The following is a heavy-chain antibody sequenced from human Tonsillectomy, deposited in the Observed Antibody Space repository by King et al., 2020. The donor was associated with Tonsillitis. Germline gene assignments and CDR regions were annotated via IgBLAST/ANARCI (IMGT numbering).Heavy chain of an antibody. D-gene: IGHD6-19*01. J-gene: IGHJ4*02. CDR3: ARQTGYSSDWYPY. Sequence: VQLQESGPGLMKPSETLSLTCTVSGGSISSYYWSWIRQPPGKGLEWIGYIYYSGSTNYNPSLKSRVTISVDTSKNQFSLKLSSVTAADTAVYYCARQTGYSSDWYPYWGQGTLVTVSS. CDR1: GGSISSYY. V-gene: IGHV4-59*08. CDR2: IYYSGST.